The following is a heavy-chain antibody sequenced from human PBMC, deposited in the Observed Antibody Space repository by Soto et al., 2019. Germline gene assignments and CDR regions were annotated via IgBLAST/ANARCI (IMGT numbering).Heavy chain of an antibody. CDR3: AHRLTLMSTCNYGAFDF. Sequence: GPTLVSTTPTLTLTCSLSGVSITTQGVGVGWVRQPPGKARKWLEFTYWDDDNSYNPSLKPSLTTMKDTSRNQVVLIMTNMDPADTATYYCAHRLTLMSTCNYGAFDFWGQGTLVTVSS. CDR2: TYWDDDN. V-gene: IGHV2-5*02. D-gene: IGHD3-16*01. CDR1: GVSITTQGVG. J-gene: IGHJ3*01.